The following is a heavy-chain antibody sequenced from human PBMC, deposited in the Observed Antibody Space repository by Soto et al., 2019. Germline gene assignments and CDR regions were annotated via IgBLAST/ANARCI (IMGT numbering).Heavy chain of an antibody. CDR3: ARDSGGGAAADHSNFDY. CDR2: IWYDGSNK. D-gene: IGHD6-13*01. CDR1: GFTFSSYG. Sequence: QVQLVESGGGVVQPGRSLRLSCAASGFTFSSYGMHWVRQAPGKGLEWVAVIWYDGSNKYYADSVKGRFTISRDNSKNTLYLQMNSLRAEDTAVYYCARDSGGGAAADHSNFDYWGQGTLVTVSS. J-gene: IGHJ4*02. V-gene: IGHV3-33*01.